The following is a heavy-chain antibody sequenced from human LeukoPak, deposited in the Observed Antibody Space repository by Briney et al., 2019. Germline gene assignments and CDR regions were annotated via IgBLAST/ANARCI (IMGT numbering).Heavy chain of an antibody. CDR3: ARDEVAVAGTFDY. J-gene: IGHJ4*02. Sequence: GRSLRLSCAASGFTFSSYGMHWVRQAPGEGLEWVAVIWYDGSNKYYADSVKGRFTISRDNSKNTLYLQMNSLRAEDTAVYYCARDEVAVAGTFDYWGQGTLVTVSS. CDR2: IWYDGSNK. CDR1: GFTFSSYG. D-gene: IGHD6-19*01. V-gene: IGHV3-33*01.